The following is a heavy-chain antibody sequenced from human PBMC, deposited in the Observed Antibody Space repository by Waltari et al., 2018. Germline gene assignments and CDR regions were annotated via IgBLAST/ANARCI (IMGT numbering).Heavy chain of an antibody. V-gene: IGHV4-61*02. CDR3: ARESSLGVWGTFRHYYFDS. Sequence: QVQLQESGPGLVKPSQTLSLTCTVSGGSINSDVHYWRWIRQPAGKGLEWIGRIYVGVSTYHSPSFKNRVTFSEDMSKNQFSLRLKSVTAADTAFYYCARESSLGVWGTFRHYYFDSWGQGILVTVSS. J-gene: IGHJ4*02. CDR2: IYVGVST. CDR1: GGSINSDVHY. D-gene: IGHD3-16*02.